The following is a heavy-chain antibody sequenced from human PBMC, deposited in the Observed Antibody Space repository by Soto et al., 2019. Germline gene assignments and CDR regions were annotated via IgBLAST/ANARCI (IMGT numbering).Heavy chain of an antibody. D-gene: IGHD5-18*01. Sequence: LRLSCAASGFTFSSYWMHWVRQASGKGLVWVSRISFDGSTTTYADSVKGRFTISRDNAKNTLYLQMNSLRAEDTAVYYCARGGAHTAMANEYWGQGALVTVSS. J-gene: IGHJ4*02. CDR1: GFTFSSYW. CDR2: ISFDGSTT. CDR3: ARGGAHTAMANEY. V-gene: IGHV3-74*01.